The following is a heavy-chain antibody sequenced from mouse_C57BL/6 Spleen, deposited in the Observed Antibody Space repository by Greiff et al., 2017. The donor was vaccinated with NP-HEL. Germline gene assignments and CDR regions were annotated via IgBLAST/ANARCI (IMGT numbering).Heavy chain of an antibody. Sequence: QVQLKQPGAELVKPGASVKMSCKASGYTFTSYWITWVKQRPGQGLEWIGDIYPGSGSTNYNEKFKSKATLTVDTSSSTAYMQLSSLTSEDSAVYYCARKRTGTRVFAYWGQGTLVTVSA. D-gene: IGHD4-1*01. CDR1: GYTFTSYW. CDR2: IYPGSGST. J-gene: IGHJ3*01. V-gene: IGHV1-55*01. CDR3: ARKRTGTRVFAY.